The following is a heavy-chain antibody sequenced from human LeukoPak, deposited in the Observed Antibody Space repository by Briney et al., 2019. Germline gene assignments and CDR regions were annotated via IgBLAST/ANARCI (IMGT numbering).Heavy chain of an antibody. CDR3: ARDKRHDYGESWFDP. Sequence: SETLSLTCTGSGYSVSSGYYWGWIRQPPGKGLEWIGNIYHSGSSYYNPSLKSRVTISVDTSKNQFSLKLSSVTAADTAVYYCARDKRHDYGESWFDPWGQGTLVTVSS. J-gene: IGHJ5*02. CDR2: IYHSGSS. D-gene: IGHD4-17*01. CDR1: GYSVSSGYY. V-gene: IGHV4-38-2*02.